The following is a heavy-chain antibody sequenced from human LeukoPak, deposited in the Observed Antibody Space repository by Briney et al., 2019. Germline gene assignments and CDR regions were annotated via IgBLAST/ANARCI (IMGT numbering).Heavy chain of an antibody. CDR2: IYSGGST. CDR3: ARVARRGAFDI. D-gene: IGHD1-14*01. CDR1: GFTVSSNC. V-gene: IGHV3-53*01. J-gene: IGHJ3*02. Sequence: GGSLRLSCAASGFTVSSNCMSWVRQAPGKGLEWVSVIYSGGSTYYADSVKGRFTISRDNSKNTLYLQMNSLRAEDTAVYYCARVARRGAFDIWGQGTMVTVSS.